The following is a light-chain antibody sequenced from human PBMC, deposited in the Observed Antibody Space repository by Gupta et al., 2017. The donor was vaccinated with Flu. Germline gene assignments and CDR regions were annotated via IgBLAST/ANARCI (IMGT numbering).Light chain of an antibody. CDR3: YSYASSSSVV. CDR2: DGT. V-gene: IGLV2-14*03. CDR1: SSDVGAYKY. J-gene: IGLJ3*02. Sequence: TSSDVGAYKYVCWYQQHPRKAANLIFYDGTSRSSGVSGRFSGTKSGNTASLTISGLQAEDEAEYYCYSYASSSSVVFGGGTKLTVL.